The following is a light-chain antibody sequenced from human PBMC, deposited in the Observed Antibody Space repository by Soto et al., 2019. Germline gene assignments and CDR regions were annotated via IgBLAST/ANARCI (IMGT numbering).Light chain of an antibody. CDR3: QQYDSLPIT. V-gene: IGKV1-33*01. CDR1: QDIRYY. Sequence: VQMSHSQSSLSPSVGDRVTIACQASQDIRYYLNWFQQKPGKAPKVLIYDASRLETGVPSRFSGSGSGTHFSLAISSLQPEDIATYYCQQYDSLPITFGQGTRLEIK. CDR2: DAS. J-gene: IGKJ5*01.